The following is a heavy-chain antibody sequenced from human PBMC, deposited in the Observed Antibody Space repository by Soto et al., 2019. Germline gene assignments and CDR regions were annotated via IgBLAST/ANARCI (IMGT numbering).Heavy chain of an antibody. CDR3: ARGGPHIVVVTAFDY. D-gene: IGHD2-21*02. J-gene: IGHJ4*02. Sequence: SETLSLTCAVYGGSFSGYYWSWIRQPPGKGLEWIGEINHSGSTNYNPSLKSRVTISVDTSKNQFSLKLSSVTAADTAVYYCARGGPHIVVVTAFDYWGQGTLVTVSS. V-gene: IGHV4-34*01. CDR1: GGSFSGYY. CDR2: INHSGST.